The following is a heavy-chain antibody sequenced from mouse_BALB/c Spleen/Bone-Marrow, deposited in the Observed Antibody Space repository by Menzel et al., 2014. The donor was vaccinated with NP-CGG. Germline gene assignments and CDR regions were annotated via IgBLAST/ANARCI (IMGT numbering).Heavy chain of an antibody. D-gene: IGHD1-1*01. CDR2: IWSGGST. Sequence: LQESGPGLVQPSQSLSITCTVSGFSLTSYGVHWVRQSPGKGLEWLRVIWSGGSTDYNAAFISRLSISKDNSKSQVFFKMNSLQVNDTAIYYCARYGNILDYWGQGTTFTVSS. CDR3: ARYGNILDY. J-gene: IGHJ2*01. V-gene: IGHV2-2*02. CDR1: GFSLTSYG.